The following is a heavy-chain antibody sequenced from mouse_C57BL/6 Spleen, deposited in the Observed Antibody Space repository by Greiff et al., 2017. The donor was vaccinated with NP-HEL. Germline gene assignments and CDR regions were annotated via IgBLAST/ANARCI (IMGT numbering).Heavy chain of an antibody. CDR1: GFTFSDYG. D-gene: IGHD1-1*01. V-gene: IGHV5-17*01. CDR2: ISSGSSTI. Sequence: EVKVIESGGGLVKPGGSLKLSCAASGFTFSDYGMHWVRQAPEKGLEWVAYISSGSSTIYYADTVKGRFTISRDNAKNTLFLQMTSLRSEDTAMYYCARPGYYGSSYNWYFDVWGTGTTVTVSS. CDR3: ARPGYYGSSYNWYFDV. J-gene: IGHJ1*03.